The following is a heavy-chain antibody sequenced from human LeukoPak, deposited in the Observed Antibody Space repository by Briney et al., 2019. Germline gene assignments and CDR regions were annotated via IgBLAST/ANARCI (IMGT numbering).Heavy chain of an antibody. Sequence: EGSLRLSCAASGFTFSTYGMYWVRQAPGKGLEYASSISSNGNTYYANSVKGRFTISRDNPKNTLYLQMGSLRDEDLAVYYCARAGWYYYYYYMDVWGKGTTVTISS. CDR1: GFTFSTYG. CDR2: ISSNGNT. V-gene: IGHV3-64*01. J-gene: IGHJ6*03. CDR3: ARAGWYYYYYYMDV. D-gene: IGHD6-19*01.